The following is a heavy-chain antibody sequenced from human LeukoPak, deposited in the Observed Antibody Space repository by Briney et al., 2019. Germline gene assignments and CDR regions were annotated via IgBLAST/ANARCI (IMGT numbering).Heavy chain of an antibody. V-gene: IGHV3-33*08. Sequence: GRPLTLPCAASGFPYSSYGMHWVRQAPGKGLVGVAVIWYDGSNMYYADPVKRRFTISSDNSKHTLYLPMNSLSAEDTAVYFCASAGHGSIIYFDYWGQGTLVTVSS. CDR3: ASAGHGSIIYFDY. CDR2: IWYDGSNM. D-gene: IGHD2-2*03. J-gene: IGHJ4*02. CDR1: GFPYSSYG.